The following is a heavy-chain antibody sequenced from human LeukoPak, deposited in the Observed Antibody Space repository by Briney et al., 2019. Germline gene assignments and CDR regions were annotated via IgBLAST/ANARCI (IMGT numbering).Heavy chain of an antibody. Sequence: SVKVSCKASGGTFSSYAISWVRQAPGQGLEWMGRIIPILGIANYAQKFQGRVTITADKSTSTAYMELSSLRSEDTAVYYCARPRGRRDIVATIGDFDYWGQGTLVTVSS. J-gene: IGHJ4*02. CDR2: IIPILGIA. CDR1: GGTFSSYA. V-gene: IGHV1-69*04. D-gene: IGHD5-12*01. CDR3: ARPRGRRDIVATIGDFDY.